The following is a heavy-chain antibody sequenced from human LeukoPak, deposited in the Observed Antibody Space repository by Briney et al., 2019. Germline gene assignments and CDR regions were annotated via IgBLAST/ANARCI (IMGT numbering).Heavy chain of an antibody. Sequence: GGSLRLSCAASEFSVGSNYMNWVRQAPGKGLEWVPYISSSGSTIYYADSVKGRFTIFRDNAKNSLYLQMNSLRAEDTAVYYCAELGITMIGGVWGKGTTVTISS. J-gene: IGHJ6*04. CDR1: EFSVGSNY. V-gene: IGHV3-48*03. CDR2: ISSSGSTI. CDR3: AELGITMIGGV. D-gene: IGHD3-10*02.